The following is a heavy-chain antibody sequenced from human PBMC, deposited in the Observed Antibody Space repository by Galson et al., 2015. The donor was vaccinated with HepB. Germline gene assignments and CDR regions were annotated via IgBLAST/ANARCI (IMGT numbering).Heavy chain of an antibody. CDR2: IYSGGST. CDR3: ARAILSLRIAVAGPVYGMDV. CDR1: GFTVSNNY. J-gene: IGHJ6*02. Sequence: SLRLSCAASGFTVSNNYMSWVRQAPGKGLEWVLVIYSGGSTYYADSVKGRFTISRDNSKNTLYLQMNSLRAEDTAVYYCARAILSLRIAVAGPVYGMDVWGQGTTVTVSS. V-gene: IGHV3-66*01. D-gene: IGHD6-19*01.